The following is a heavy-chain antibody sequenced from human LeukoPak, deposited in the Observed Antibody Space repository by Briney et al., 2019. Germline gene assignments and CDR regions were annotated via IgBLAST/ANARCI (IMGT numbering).Heavy chain of an antibody. CDR2: IYYSGST. CDR3: ARGHRYCSGGSCYSVNWFDP. D-gene: IGHD2-15*01. Sequence: SETLSLTCTVSGGSISSGDYYWSWIRQPPGKGLEWIGYIYYSGSTYYNPSLKSRVTISVDTSKNQFSLKLSSGTAADTAVYYCARGHRYCSGGSCYSVNWFDPWGQGTLVTVSS. V-gene: IGHV4-30-4*01. J-gene: IGHJ5*02. CDR1: GGSISSGDYY.